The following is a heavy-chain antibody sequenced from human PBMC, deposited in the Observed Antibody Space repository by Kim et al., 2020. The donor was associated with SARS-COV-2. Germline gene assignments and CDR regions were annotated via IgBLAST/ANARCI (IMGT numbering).Heavy chain of an antibody. D-gene: IGHD6-19*01. V-gene: IGHV4-4*07. CDR3: ARASRYSTGWSGGYYFDY. J-gene: IGHJ4*01. Sequence: SETLSLTCTVSGGSISSYYWSWIRQPAGKGLEWVGRFYTSGGSHYNPSLKTRVTMSVDTSKNQFSLKLTSVTAADTALYYCARASRYSTGWSGGYYFDY. CDR1: GGSISSYY. CDR2: FYTSGGS.